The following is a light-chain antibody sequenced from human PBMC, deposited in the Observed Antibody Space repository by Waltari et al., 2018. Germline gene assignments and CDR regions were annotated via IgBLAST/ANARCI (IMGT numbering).Light chain of an antibody. CDR3: CSYAGSSTFT. CDR1: SSDVWRYDL. J-gene: IGLJ2*01. Sequence: QSALTQPAPVSGSPGQSLTISCTGTSSDVWRYDLVSWYQQHPGKAPNLMIYEVYKRPSGVSNRFSGSKSGNTASLTISGLQAEDEADYYCCSYAGSSTFTFGGGTKLTVL. V-gene: IGLV2-23*02. CDR2: EVY.